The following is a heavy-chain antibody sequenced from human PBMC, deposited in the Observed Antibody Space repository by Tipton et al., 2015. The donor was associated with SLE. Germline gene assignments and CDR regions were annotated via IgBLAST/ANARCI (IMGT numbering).Heavy chain of an antibody. CDR3: ARCGRGDGVVLQLDSYYIGV. D-gene: IGHD3-3*01. J-gene: IGHJ6*03. V-gene: IGHV4-59*01. Sequence: TLSLTCTVSGGSISGYYWTWIRQPPGKGLEWIGHIYYSGSYYSGSTNYNPSLKSRVTISEDTSKDQFSLKLTSVTAADTAVYYCARCGRGDGVVLQLDSYYIGVWGTGTTGTV. CDR1: GGSISGYY. CDR2: IYYSGSYYSGST.